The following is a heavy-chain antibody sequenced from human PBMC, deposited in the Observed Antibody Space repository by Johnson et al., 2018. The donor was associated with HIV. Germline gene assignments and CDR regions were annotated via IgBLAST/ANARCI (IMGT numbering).Heavy chain of an antibody. CDR2: IKQDESEK. CDR3: ARGVRGIQVWSSNHGFDV. Sequence: VQLVESGGGLVQPGGSLRLSCAASGFTFSNYWMSWVRQVPGKGLEWVANIKQDESEKYCVDSVKGRLTLSRANAKNSRYLQPNSLRAEETAVYYCARGVRGIQVWSSNHGFDVWGQGTMVTVSS. D-gene: IGHD5-18*01. J-gene: IGHJ3*01. CDR1: GFTFSNYW. V-gene: IGHV3-7*01.